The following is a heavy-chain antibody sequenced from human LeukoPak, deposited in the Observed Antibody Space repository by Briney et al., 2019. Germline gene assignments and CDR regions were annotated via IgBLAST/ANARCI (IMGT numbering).Heavy chain of an antibody. J-gene: IGHJ4*02. CDR2: IIPILGIA. V-gene: IGHV1-69*04. CDR3: ASPLHDTAMGNYYFDY. D-gene: IGHD5-18*01. Sequence: SVKVSCKASGGTFSSYAISWVRQAPGQGLEWMGRIIPILGIANYAQKFQGRVTITADKSTSTAYMELSSLRSEDTAVYYCASPLHDTAMGNYYFDYWGQGTLVTVSS. CDR1: GGTFSSYA.